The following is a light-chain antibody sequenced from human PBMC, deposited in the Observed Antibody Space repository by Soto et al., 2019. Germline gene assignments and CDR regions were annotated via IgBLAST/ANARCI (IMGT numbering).Light chain of an antibody. V-gene: IGKV1-5*01. J-gene: IGKJ3*01. CDR2: DAS. CDR1: QSFSQF. CDR3: QHYYSSSPIT. Sequence: DIQVTQSPSTLSASVGDRVTINCRASQSFSQFLAWYQQKPGKAPKLLIYDASSLESGVPSRFRGSGSGTDFTLTISSLQPDDFAKYYCQHYYSSSPITFGHANKVDI.